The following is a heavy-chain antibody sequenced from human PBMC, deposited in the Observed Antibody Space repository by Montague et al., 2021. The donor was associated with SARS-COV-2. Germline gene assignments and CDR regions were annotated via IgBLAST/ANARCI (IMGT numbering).Heavy chain of an antibody. D-gene: IGHD6-13*01. CDR1: GDSVVGHSRR. CDR2: THLETMRKS. J-gene: IGHJ4*02. Sequence: CAISGDSVVGHSRRSGEHTHEPQTLIHRVGRTHLETMRKSDFARSVKTLIAISPDTSKNQFSLQLSSVTPEDTALYYCVRGIEAAGSYDYWGQGTLVTVSS. CDR3: VRGIEAAGSYDY. V-gene: IGHV6-1*01.